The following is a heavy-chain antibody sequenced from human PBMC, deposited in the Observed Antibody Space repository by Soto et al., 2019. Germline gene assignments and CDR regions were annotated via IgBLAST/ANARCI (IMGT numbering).Heavy chain of an antibody. CDR2: IIPIFGTA. D-gene: IGHD3-22*01. J-gene: IGHJ4*02. CDR1: GGTFSSYA. V-gene: IGHV1-69*13. CDR3: ARVPYYYDSSGPYYFDY. Sequence: SVKVSCKASGGTFSSYAISWVRQAPGQGLEWMGGIIPIFGTANYAQKFQGRVTITADESTSTAYMELSSLRSEDTAVYYCARVPYYYDSSGPYYFDYRGKGTLVTVSS.